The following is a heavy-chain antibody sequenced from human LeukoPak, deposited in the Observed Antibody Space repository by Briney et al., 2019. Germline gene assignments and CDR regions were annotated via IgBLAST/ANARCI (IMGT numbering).Heavy chain of an antibody. CDR2: IIPIFGTA. CDR1: GGTFSSYA. CDR3: ARDLGYYYDSSGSPSDY. J-gene: IGHJ4*02. D-gene: IGHD3-22*01. Sequence: GASVKVSCKASGGTFSSYAISWVRQAPGQGLEWMGGIIPIFGTANYAQKSQGRVTITADESTSTAYMELSSLRSEDTAVYYCARDLGYYYDSSGSPSDYWGQGTLVTVSS. V-gene: IGHV1-69*13.